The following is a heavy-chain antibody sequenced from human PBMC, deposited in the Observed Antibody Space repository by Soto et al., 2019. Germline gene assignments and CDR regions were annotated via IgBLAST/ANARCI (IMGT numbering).Heavy chain of an antibody. CDR3: AKPSGGSYPESRVFDS. D-gene: IGHD1-26*01. CDR2: ISTTGVNT. Sequence: GGSLRLSCAASGFTFYSSSMSWVRQAPGKGLEWVSAISTTGVNTLYADSVKGRFTISRDNSKNTLYLQMNSLRAEDTAIYYCAKPSGGSYPESRVFDSWGQGTRVTVSS. CDR1: GFTFYSSS. V-gene: IGHV3-23*01. J-gene: IGHJ4*02.